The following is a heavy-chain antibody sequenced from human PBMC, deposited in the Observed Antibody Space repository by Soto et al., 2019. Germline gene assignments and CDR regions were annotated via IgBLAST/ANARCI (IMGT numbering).Heavy chain of an antibody. CDR1: GGSITYYH. CDR3: ARARFGETLLFDS. Sequence: SETLSLTCTVSGGSITYYHWSWIRQPAGKGLEWIGRIYSSGSTNYNPSLKSRVTMSVDTSKNKFSLNLNSVTAADTAVYYCARARFGETLLFDSWGQGALVTVSS. D-gene: IGHD3-10*02. V-gene: IGHV4-4*07. J-gene: IGHJ4*02. CDR2: IYSSGST.